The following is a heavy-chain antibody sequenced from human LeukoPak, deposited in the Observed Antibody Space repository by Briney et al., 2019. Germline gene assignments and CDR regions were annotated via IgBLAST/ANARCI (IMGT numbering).Heavy chain of an antibody. CDR2: ISSSSSYT. CDR3: ARDGSGSYLELDY. Sequence: GGSLRLSCAASGFTFSDYYMSWIRQAPGKGLEWVSYISSSSSYTNYADSVKGRFTISRDNAKNSPYLQMNSLRAEDTAVYYCARDGSGSYLELDYWGQGTLVTVSS. CDR1: GFTFSDYY. D-gene: IGHD3-10*01. J-gene: IGHJ4*02. V-gene: IGHV3-11*06.